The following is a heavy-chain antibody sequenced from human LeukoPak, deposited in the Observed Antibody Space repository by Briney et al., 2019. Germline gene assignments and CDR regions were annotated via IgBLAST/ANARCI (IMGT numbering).Heavy chain of an antibody. CDR2: IRDSGGST. Sequence: GGSLRLSCSASGFTFSSYAMSWVRQPPGKGLEWVSGIRDSGGSTYYAGSVNGRFTISRDNSDNTLYLRMNSLRAEDTAVYYCAKGYCSGGSCNFDYWGQGTLVTVSS. V-gene: IGHV3-23*01. CDR1: GFTFSSYA. J-gene: IGHJ4*02. D-gene: IGHD2-15*01. CDR3: AKGYCSGGSCNFDY.